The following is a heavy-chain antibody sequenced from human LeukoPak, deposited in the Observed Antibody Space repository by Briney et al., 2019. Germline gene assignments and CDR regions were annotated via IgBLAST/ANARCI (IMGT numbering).Heavy chain of an antibody. J-gene: IGHJ4*02. D-gene: IGHD2-2*01. V-gene: IGHV4-34*01. Sequence: SETLSLTCAVYGGSFSGYYWSWIRQPPGKGLEWIGEINHSGSTNYNPSLKSRVTISVDTSKNQFSLKLSSVTAADTAVYYCASSTSSLMDYWGQGTLATVSS. CDR3: ASSTSSLMDY. CDR1: GGSFSGYY. CDR2: INHSGST.